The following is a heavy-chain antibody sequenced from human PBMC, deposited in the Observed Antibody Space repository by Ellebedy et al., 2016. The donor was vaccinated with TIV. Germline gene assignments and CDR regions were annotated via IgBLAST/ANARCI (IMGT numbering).Heavy chain of an antibody. CDR3: ASDGSYGDYRSPTHALTF. V-gene: IGHV3-7*01. CDR2: INQGGSVK. Sequence: GESLKISCAASGFSFNSYWMSWVRQAPGKGLEWVANINQGGSVKYYVDSVRGRFTISRDNAKDSLYLQMNSLRADDTAVYFCASDGSYGDYRSPTHALTFWGQGTMVTVSP. CDR1: GFSFNSYW. D-gene: IGHD4-17*01. J-gene: IGHJ3*01.